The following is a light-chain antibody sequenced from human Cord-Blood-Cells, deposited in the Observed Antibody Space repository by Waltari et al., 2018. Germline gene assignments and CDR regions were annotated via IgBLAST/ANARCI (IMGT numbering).Light chain of an antibody. CDR1: PSVNSSY. V-gene: IGKV3-20*01. J-gene: IGKJ2*01. CDR2: GAS. CDR3: QQDGSSPDT. Sequence: EIVLTQSPGTLSLSPGESATLFCSASPSVNSSYLAWYQQKPGQAPMLLMYGASSRDTGIPDSVSGSGSGTDFTLTISRLEPEDFAVYYWQQDGSSPDTFGQGTKLEIK.